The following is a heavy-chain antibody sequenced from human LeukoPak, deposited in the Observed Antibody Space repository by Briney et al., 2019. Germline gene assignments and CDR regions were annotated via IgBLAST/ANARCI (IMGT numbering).Heavy chain of an antibody. CDR2: IRPDGSEG. V-gene: IGHV3-7*01. Sequence: AGGSLRLSCAASGFTFSNYWMTWVRRAPGKGLEWVATIRPDGSEGYYADSVRGRFTISRDNSKNSFYLQMSSLRAEDTGVFYYARDVAYSAFDYWGQGTLVTVSS. D-gene: IGHD2-21*01. J-gene: IGHJ4*02. CDR3: ARDVAYSAFDY. CDR1: GFTFSNYW.